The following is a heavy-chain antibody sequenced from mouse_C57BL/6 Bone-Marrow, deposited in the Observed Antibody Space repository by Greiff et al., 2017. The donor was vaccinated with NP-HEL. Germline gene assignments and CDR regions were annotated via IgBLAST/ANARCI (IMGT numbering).Heavy chain of an antibody. D-gene: IGHD1-1*01. CDR3: LLGSSSYDAMDY. J-gene: IGHJ4*01. Sequence: VQLQQSGTVLARPGASVKMSCKTSGYTFTSYWMHWVKQRPGQGLEWIGAIYPGNSDTSYNQKFKGKAKLTAVTSTSTAYMELSSLTNEDSAVYCCLLGSSSYDAMDYWGQGTSVTVSS. CDR2: IYPGNSDT. V-gene: IGHV1-5*01. CDR1: GYTFTSYW.